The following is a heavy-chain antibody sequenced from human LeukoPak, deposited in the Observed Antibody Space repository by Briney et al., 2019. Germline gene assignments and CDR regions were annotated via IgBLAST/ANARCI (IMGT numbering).Heavy chain of an antibody. CDR2: TYYRFKWYS. CDR3: ASIGYSTSWYPVDH. D-gene: IGHD6-13*01. CDR1: GDSVSRNTAG. J-gene: IGHJ4*02. V-gene: IGHV6-1*01. Sequence: SQTLSLTCAISGDSVSRNTAGWNWIRQSPSRGLEWLGRTYYRFKWYSDFAPSVRNRITINPDTSKNQFSLKLSSVTAADTAVYYCASIGYSTSWYPVDHWGQGTLVTVSS.